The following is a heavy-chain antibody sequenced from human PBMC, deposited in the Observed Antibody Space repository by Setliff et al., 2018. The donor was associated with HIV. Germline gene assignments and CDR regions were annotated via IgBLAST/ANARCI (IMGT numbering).Heavy chain of an antibody. CDR2: INAYNGNT. D-gene: IGHD3-22*01. CDR3: AREIGDYYASSGYYPHTDYYYGMDG. Sequence: GASVKVSCKASGYTFTSYDISGGRQAPGQGLEWMGWINAYNGNTNYAQKLQGRVTMTTDTSTSTAYMELRSLRSDDTSVYYCAREIGDYYASSGYYPHTDYYYGMDGWGQGTTVTVSS. V-gene: IGHV1-18*01. CDR1: GYTFTSYD. J-gene: IGHJ6*02.